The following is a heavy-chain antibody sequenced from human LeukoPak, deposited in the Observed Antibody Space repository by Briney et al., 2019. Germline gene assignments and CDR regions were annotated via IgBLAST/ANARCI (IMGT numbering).Heavy chain of an antibody. D-gene: IGHD4-17*01. CDR2: TDPSGGAT. Sequence: ASVKVSCKASGYTFTSYYVHWVRQAPGQGLEWRGMTDPSGGATSHAQKFQGRVNMTRDTSTSTVYMELSSLRSEDTALYYCARGTTVTPNYYFYGMDVWGPGTTVTVSS. CDR1: GYTFTSYY. CDR3: ARGTTVTPNYYFYGMDV. J-gene: IGHJ6*02. V-gene: IGHV1-46*01.